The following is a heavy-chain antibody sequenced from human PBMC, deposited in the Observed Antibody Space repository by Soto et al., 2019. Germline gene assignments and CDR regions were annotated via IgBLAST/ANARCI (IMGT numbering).Heavy chain of an antibody. Sequence: QVQLVESGGGLVKPGGSLRLSCAASGFTFSDYYMTWIRQAPGKGLEWLSYISSSSSYTNYADSVKGRFAISRDNAKKSVYLQMSSLRADDTAVYYCARCVGVYGSASYYGDYWGQGTLVTVSS. CDR2: ISSSSSYT. CDR3: ARCVGVYGSASYYGDY. D-gene: IGHD3-10*01. CDR1: GFTFSDYY. J-gene: IGHJ4*02. V-gene: IGHV3-11*05.